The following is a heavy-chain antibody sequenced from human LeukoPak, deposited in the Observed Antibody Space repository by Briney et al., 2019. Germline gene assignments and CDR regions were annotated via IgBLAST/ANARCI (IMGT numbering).Heavy chain of an antibody. CDR1: GFTFTSYW. Sequence: GGSLRLSCAASGFTFTSYWLSWVRQAPGKGLEWVANIRQDGREKSYADSVKGRFTISRDNAKNSLYLQMNSLRAEDTALYYCAKDSGSGSYYVPRIDYWGQGTLVTVSS. V-gene: IGHV3-7*03. J-gene: IGHJ4*02. CDR2: IRQDGREK. D-gene: IGHD3-10*01. CDR3: AKDSGSGSYYVPRIDY.